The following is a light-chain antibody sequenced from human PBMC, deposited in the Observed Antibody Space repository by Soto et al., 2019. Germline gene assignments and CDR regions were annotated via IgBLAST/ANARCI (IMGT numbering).Light chain of an antibody. CDR3: QQYNNWPPWT. Sequence: EVVMTQSPATLSVSPGERATLSCRASQSVSNKLAWYQQQPGQAPRLLIYGASTRATGIPARFSGSGSGTEFTLTISSLQSEDFAIYYCQQYNNWPPWTFGQGTKVEIK. J-gene: IGKJ1*01. CDR1: QSVSNK. CDR2: GAS. V-gene: IGKV3-15*01.